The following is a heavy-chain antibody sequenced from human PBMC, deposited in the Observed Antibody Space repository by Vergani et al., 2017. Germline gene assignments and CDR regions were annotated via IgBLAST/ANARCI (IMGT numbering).Heavy chain of an antibody. CDR2: IYHSGST. CDR3: AREYYGGNFDPVDY. Sequence: QVQLQEWGAGLLKTSETLSLTCGVSGGSFSDYYWSWIRQPPGMGLEWIGSIYHSGSTYYNPSLKSRVTISVDTSKNQFSLKLSSVTAADTAVYYCAREYYGGNFDPVDYWGQGTLVTVSA. D-gene: IGHD4-23*01. J-gene: IGHJ4*02. V-gene: IGHV4-34*01. CDR1: GGSFSDYY.